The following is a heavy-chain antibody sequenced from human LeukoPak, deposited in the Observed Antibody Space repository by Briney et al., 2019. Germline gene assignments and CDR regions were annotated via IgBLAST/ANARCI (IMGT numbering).Heavy chain of an antibody. Sequence: GGSLRLSCAASGFTFSSYWMSWVRQAPGKGLEWVANIKQDGSEKYYVDSVKGRFSISRDTAKNSLYLQMNSLRAEDTAVYYCARGGSSRPLAHWGQGTLVTVSS. D-gene: IGHD1-1*01. V-gene: IGHV3-7*02. CDR2: IKQDGSEK. CDR1: GFTFSSYW. J-gene: IGHJ4*02. CDR3: ARGGSSRPLAH.